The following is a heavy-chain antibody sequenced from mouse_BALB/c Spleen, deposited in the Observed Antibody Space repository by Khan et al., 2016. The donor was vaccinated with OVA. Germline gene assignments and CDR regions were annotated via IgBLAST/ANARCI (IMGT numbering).Heavy chain of an antibody. D-gene: IGHD2-2*01. V-gene: IGHV1-61*01. CDR3: ARREKYGYDPSWFAY. J-gene: IGHJ3*01. Sequence: QVQLKQSGAELVRPGASVKLSCKASGYTFTSYWMNWVKQRPGQGLEWIGMIDPSDSETHYNQMFKDKATLTVDKSSSTAYMKLSSLTSEDSAVYYCARREKYGYDPSWFAYWGQGTLVTVSA. CDR2: IDPSDSET. CDR1: GYTFTSYW.